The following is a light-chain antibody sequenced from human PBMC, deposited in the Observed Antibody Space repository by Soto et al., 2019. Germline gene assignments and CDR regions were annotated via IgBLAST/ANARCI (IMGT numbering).Light chain of an antibody. V-gene: IGLV2-14*01. CDR3: ISYSASSTPYV. CDR2: EVY. CDR1: SSDIAYYNY. J-gene: IGLJ1*01. Sequence: QSVLTQPASVSGSPGQSITISCTATSSDIAYYNYVSWYQHHPGKAPKLIIYEVYNRPSGVSNRFSGSKSGDTASLSISGLQAEDEADYYCISYSASSTPYVFGTGTRSPS.